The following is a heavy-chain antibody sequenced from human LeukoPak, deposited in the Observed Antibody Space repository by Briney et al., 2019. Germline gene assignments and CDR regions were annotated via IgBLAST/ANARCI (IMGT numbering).Heavy chain of an antibody. Sequence: NPGGTLRLSCAASGFTFSSDSINCVRQPPPKGLQEVFSISNRSSYIYYAASVKGRFTILRDNSKNMLYLQMNSLTAEDTAVYYCALEFWSAYYLDYWGQGTLVTVSS. CDR3: ALEFWSAYYLDY. D-gene: IGHD3-3*01. V-gene: IGHV3-21*04. CDR2: ISNRSSYI. J-gene: IGHJ4*02. CDR1: GFTFSSDS.